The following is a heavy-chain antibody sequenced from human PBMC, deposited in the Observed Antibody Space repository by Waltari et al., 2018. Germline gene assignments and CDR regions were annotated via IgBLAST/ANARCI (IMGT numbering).Heavy chain of an antibody. CDR3: ARDPPGVAAAGPGRG. Sequence: EVQLVESGGGLVQPGGSLRLSCAASGITVGNNYRSWVRQAPGKGLELISLLYSSGSTYYADSVKGRFTISRDNSKNTLYLQMNSLRSEDTAVYFCARDPPGVAAAGPGRGWGQGTLVTVSS. CDR2: LYSSGST. D-gene: IGHD6-25*01. V-gene: IGHV3-66*02. J-gene: IGHJ4*02. CDR1: GITVGNNY.